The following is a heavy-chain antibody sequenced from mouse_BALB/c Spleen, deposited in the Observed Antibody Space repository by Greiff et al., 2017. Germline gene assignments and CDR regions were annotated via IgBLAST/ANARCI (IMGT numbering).Heavy chain of an antibody. D-gene: IGHD2-3*01. CDR2: IDPSNSET. CDR3: ARGRIYDGRAWFAY. CDR1: GYTFTSYW. J-gene: IGHJ3*01. Sequence: QVQLQESGPELVRPGASVKMSCKASGYTFTSYWMHWVKQRPGQGLEWIGMIDPSNSETRLNQKFKDKATLNVDKSSNTAYMQLNSLTSEDSAVYYCARGRIYDGRAWFAYWGQGTLVTVSA. V-gene: IGHV1S127*01.